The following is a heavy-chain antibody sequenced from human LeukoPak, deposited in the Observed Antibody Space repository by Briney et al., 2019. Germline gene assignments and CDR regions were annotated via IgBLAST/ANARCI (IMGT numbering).Heavy chain of an antibody. CDR2: INHSGST. Sequence: SETLSLTCAVYGGSFSGYYWSWIRQPPGKGLEWIGEINHSGSTNYNPSLKSRDTISVDTSKNQFSLKLSSVTAADTAVYYCARSLDSSGYYSLYAFDIWGQGTMVTVSS. D-gene: IGHD3-22*01. CDR1: GGSFSGYY. CDR3: ARSLDSSGYYSLYAFDI. V-gene: IGHV4-34*01. J-gene: IGHJ3*02.